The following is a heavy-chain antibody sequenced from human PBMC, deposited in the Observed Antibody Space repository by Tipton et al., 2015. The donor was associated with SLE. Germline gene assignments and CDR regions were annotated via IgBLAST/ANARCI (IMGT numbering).Heavy chain of an antibody. J-gene: IGHJ3*02. D-gene: IGHD2/OR15-2a*01. Sequence: TLSLTCNVSGVSISGSYWSWIRQPAGKGLEWVGRIYTSGATDDNPSLKSRVTMSVDMSKNQIFLKMTSVTAADSAVYFCARVWLNNAFDIWGQGTRVTVSS. CDR1: GVSISGSY. CDR3: ARVWLNNAFDI. CDR2: IYTSGAT. V-gene: IGHV4-4*07.